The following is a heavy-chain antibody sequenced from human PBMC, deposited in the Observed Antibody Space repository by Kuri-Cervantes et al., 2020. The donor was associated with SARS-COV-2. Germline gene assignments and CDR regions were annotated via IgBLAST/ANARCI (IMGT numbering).Heavy chain of an antibody. CDR1: GGTFSSYA. V-gene: IGHV1-69*04. CDR3: ARTGRGGYCSSTSCPISYYYGMDV. D-gene: IGHD2-2*01. Sequence: SVKVSCKASGGTFSSYAISWVRQAPGQGLEWMGRIIPILGIANYAQKFQGRVTITADKSTSTAHMELSSLRSEDTAVYYCARTGRGGYCSSTSCPISYYYGMDVWGQGTTVTVSS. CDR2: IIPILGIA. J-gene: IGHJ6*02.